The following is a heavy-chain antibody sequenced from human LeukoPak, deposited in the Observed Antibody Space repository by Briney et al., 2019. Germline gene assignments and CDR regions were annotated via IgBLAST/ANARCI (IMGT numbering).Heavy chain of an antibody. Sequence: SETLSLTCTVSGGSISSYYWSWIRQPPWKGLEWIGYIYYSGSTNYNPSLKSRGTISVDTSKNQFSLKLSSVTAADTAVYYCARRSGSSWYGDYFDYWGQGTLVTVSS. J-gene: IGHJ4*02. CDR1: GGSISSYY. V-gene: IGHV4-59*08. D-gene: IGHD6-13*01. CDR3: ARRSGSSWYGDYFDY. CDR2: IYYSGST.